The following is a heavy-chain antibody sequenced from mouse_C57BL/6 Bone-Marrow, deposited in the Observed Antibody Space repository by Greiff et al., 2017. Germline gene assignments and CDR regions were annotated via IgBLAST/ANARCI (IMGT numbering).Heavy chain of an antibody. CDR2: INPSSGYT. J-gene: IGHJ4*01. V-gene: IGHV1-4*01. CDR1: GYTFTSYT. CDR3: ARGPYYAMDY. Sequence: QVQLQQSGAELARPGASVKMSCKASGYTFTSYTMHWVKQRPGQGLEWIGYINPSSGYTKYNQKFKDKATLTADKSSSTAYMQLSSLTSADSAVYYCARGPYYAMDYRGQGTSVTVSS.